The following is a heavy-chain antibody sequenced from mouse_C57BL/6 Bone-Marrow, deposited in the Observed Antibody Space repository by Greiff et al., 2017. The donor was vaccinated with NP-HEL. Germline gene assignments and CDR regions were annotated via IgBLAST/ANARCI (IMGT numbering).Heavy chain of an antibody. CDR3: ARSMVLRYSFAY. J-gene: IGHJ3*01. Sequence: QVQLQQSGTELVKPGASVKLSCKASGYTFTSYWLHWVKQRPGQGLEWIGNINPSNGGTNYNEKFKSKATLTVDKSSSTAYMQLSSLTSEDSAVYYCARSMVLRYSFAYWGQGTLVTVSA. D-gene: IGHD1-1*01. CDR1: GYTFTSYW. CDR2: INPSNGGT. V-gene: IGHV1-53*01.